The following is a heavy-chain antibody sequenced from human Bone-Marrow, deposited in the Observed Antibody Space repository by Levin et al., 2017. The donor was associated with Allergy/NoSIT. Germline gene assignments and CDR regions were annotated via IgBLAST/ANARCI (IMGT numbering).Heavy chain of an antibody. CDR3: ARDPGGARGY. CDR1: GFTFSSYS. Sequence: GESLKISCAASGFTFSSYSMNWVRQAPGKGLEWVSSISSSSSYIYYADSVKGRFTISRDNAKNSLYLQMNSLRAEDTAVYYCARDPGGARGYWGQGTLVTVSS. D-gene: IGHD1-26*01. CDR2: ISSSSSYI. V-gene: IGHV3-21*01. J-gene: IGHJ4*02.